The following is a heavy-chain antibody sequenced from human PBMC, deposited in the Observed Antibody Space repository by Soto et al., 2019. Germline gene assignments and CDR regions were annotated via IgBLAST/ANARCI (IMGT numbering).Heavy chain of an antibody. CDR3: ARQFCSNGVCSKYYFDY. Sequence: GGSLRLSCVASGVSVSSNYMTWVRQAPGKGLEWVSVIYTGGTTYYADSVRGRFTISRDISKNTVLLQMNSLRAEDTAVYYCARQFCSNGVCSKYYFDYWGQGTLVTVSS. D-gene: IGHD2-8*01. CDR2: IYTGGTT. J-gene: IGHJ4*02. CDR1: GVSVSSNY. V-gene: IGHV3-53*01.